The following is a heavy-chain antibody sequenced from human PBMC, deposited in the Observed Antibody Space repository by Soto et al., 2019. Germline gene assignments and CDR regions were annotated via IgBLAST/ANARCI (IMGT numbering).Heavy chain of an antibody. CDR3: AREYYDFWSGYKSPDY. CDR1: GYTFTGYY. Sequence: VASVKVSCKASGYTFTGYYMHWVRQAPGQGLEWMGWINPNSGGTNYAQKFQGRVTMTRDTSISTAYMELSRLRSDDTAVYYCAREYYDFWSGYKSPDYWGQGTLVTVSS. CDR2: INPNSGGT. D-gene: IGHD3-3*01. V-gene: IGHV1-2*02. J-gene: IGHJ4*02.